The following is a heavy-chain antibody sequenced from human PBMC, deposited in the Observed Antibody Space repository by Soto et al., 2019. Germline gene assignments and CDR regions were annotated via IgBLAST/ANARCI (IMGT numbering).Heavy chain of an antibody. CDR3: SRQPNGDYDFMDV. V-gene: IGHV5-51*01. CDR1: GFRLTRYW. CDR2: ISTRDSDT. Sequence: GESLKIPCKGSGFRLTRYWHGLVRPMPEKGLERMGIISTRDSDTRYNPPFRGQSTISEDMSNTTAYRQWSSLKASDTAMYYCSRQPNGDYDFMDVWGRGTTVTVSS. D-gene: IGHD4-17*01. J-gene: IGHJ6*02.